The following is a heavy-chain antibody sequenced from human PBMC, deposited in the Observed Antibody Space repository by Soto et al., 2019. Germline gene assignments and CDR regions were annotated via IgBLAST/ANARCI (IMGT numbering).Heavy chain of an antibody. CDR1: GFTFSSYA. V-gene: IGHV3-23*01. D-gene: IGHD2-2*01. Sequence: EVQLLESGGGLGQPGGSLRLSCAASGFTFSSYAMSWVRQAPGEGLGWGSGISGSGGSTYYADSVKGRFTISRDNSKNTLYLQMNSLRAEDTAVYYCATGAGGNIVVVPAARWNYYYGMDVWGQGTTVTVSS. CDR2: ISGSGGST. CDR3: ATGAGGNIVVVPAARWNYYYGMDV. J-gene: IGHJ6*02.